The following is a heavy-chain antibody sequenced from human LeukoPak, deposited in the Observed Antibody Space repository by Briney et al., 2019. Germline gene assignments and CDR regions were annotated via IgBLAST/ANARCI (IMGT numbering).Heavy chain of an antibody. CDR1: GGSISSYY. V-gene: IGHV4-59*08. J-gene: IGHJ6*03. Sequence: SETLSLTCTVSGGSISSYYWSWIRQPPGKGLEWIGYVYYSGSTNYNPSLKSRVTISVDTSKNQFSLKLSSVTAADTAVYYCARSAHSYNWNDVSYYYYYYMDVWGKGTTVTVSS. CDR2: VYYSGST. CDR3: ARSAHSYNWNDVSYYYYYYMDV. D-gene: IGHD1-1*01.